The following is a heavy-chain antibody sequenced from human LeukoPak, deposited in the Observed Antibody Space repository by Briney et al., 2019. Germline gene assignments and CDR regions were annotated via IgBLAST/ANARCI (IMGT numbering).Heavy chain of an antibody. V-gene: IGHV4-39*01. CDR3: ARPEGSSSWPDAFDI. CDR2: IYYSGST. D-gene: IGHD6-13*01. CDR1: GGSISSSSYY. J-gene: IGHJ3*02. Sequence: SETLSLTCTVSGGSISSSSYYWGWLRQSPGKGLEWIGSIYYSGSTYYNPSLKSRVTISVDTSKNQFSLKLSSVTAADTAVYYCARPEGSSSWPDAFDIWGQGTMVTVSS.